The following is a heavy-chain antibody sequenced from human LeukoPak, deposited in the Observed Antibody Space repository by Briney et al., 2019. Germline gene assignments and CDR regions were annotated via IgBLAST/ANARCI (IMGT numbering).Heavy chain of an antibody. CDR1: GYSISSGYY. V-gene: IGHV4-38-2*02. Sequence: SETLSLTCTVSGYSISSGYYWGWIRQPPGKGLEWIGSIYHSGSTYYNPSLKSRVTISVKTSKNQFSLKLSSVTAADTAVYYCARVTGYMIEDYFDYWGQGTLVTVSS. D-gene: IGHD3-22*01. CDR2: IYHSGST. J-gene: IGHJ4*02. CDR3: ARVTGYMIEDYFDY.